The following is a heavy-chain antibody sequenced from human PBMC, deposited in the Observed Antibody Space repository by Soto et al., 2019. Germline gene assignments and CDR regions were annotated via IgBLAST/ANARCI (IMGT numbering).Heavy chain of an antibody. Sequence: PRGSLRLSCAASGFTFSDYYMSWIRQAPGKGLEWVSYISSSGSTIYYADSVKGRFTISRDNAKNSLYLQMNSLRAEDTAVYYCARGQQQLVLKRGTGYMDVWGKGTTVTVSS. J-gene: IGHJ6*03. CDR2: ISSSGSTI. V-gene: IGHV3-11*01. CDR1: GFTFSDYY. D-gene: IGHD6-13*01. CDR3: ARGQQQLVLKRGTGYMDV.